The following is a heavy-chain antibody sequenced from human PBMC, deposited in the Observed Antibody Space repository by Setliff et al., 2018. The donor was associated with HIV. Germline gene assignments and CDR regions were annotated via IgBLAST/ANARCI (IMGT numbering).Heavy chain of an antibody. Sequence: ASVKVSCKASGYTFTSYYIHWVRQAPGQGLEWMGVIHPSGGSTSYAPKFQGRVTITTDESTTTAYMELSSLRSEDTALYYCAGSILTGYYTFGADYWGQGTLVTVSS. CDR3: AGSILTGYYTFGADY. J-gene: IGHJ4*02. CDR2: IHPSGGST. CDR1: GYTFTSYY. D-gene: IGHD3-9*01. V-gene: IGHV1-46*01.